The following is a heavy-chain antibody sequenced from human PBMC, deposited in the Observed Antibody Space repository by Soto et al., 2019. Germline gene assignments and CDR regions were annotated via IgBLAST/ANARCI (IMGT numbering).Heavy chain of an antibody. CDR1: GYTFTSYD. CDR3: ARGVPAARNLYYYYYYMDV. Sequence: ASVKVSCKASGYTFTSYDINWVRQATGQGLERMGWMNPNSDNTGYAQKFQGRVTMTRNTSISTAYMELSSLRSEDTAVYYCARGVPAARNLYYYYYYMDVWGKGTTVTVSS. D-gene: IGHD2-2*01. CDR2: MNPNSDNT. J-gene: IGHJ6*03. V-gene: IGHV1-8*01.